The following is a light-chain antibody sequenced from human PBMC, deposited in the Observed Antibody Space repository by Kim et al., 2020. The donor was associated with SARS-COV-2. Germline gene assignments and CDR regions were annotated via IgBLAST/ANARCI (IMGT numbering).Light chain of an antibody. Sequence: DIVMTQSPDSLAVSLGERATINCKSSQSVLYSSNYKNYLAWYQQQPGQPPKLLIYWASTRESGVPDRFSGSGSGTDVTLTISSLQAKDVAVYYRMKDTRKFRTFGEGTKLEI. CDR2: WAS. V-gene: IGKV4-1*01. CDR1: QSVLYSSNYKNY. J-gene: IGKJ2*01. CDR3: MKDTRKFRT.